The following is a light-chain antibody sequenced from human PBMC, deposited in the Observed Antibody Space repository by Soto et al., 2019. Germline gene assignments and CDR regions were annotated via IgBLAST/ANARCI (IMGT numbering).Light chain of an antibody. CDR1: SSDLGGYNY. CDR3: CSYAGRFTWV. Sequence: QSVLTQPRSVSGSPGQSVTISCSGTSSDLGGYNYVSWYQHHPGNAPKLMIYDVTLRPSGVPDRFSGSKSGNTASLTISGLQAEDEADYYCCSYAGRFTWVFGGGTKLTVL. V-gene: IGLV2-11*01. CDR2: DVT. J-gene: IGLJ3*02.